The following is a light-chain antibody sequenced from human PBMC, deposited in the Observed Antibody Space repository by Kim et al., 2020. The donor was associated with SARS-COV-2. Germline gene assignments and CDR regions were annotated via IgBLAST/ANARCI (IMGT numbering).Light chain of an antibody. CDR1: LSVNSN. J-gene: IGKJ4*01. CDR3: QQSNSWPLT. V-gene: IGKV3-15*01. CDR2: GTS. Sequence: VSPRERATLSCRASLSVNSNLAWYQQKPGQTPRLLIYGTSTRATGIPARFSGSGSGTEFSLTISSLQSEDVAIYYCQQSNSWPLTFGGGTKVDIK.